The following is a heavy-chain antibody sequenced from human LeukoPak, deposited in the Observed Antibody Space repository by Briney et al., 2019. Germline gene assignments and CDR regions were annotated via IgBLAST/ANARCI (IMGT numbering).Heavy chain of an antibody. V-gene: IGHV1-2*04. CDR2: INPNSGGT. CDR3: AKDRRDGYIFDY. J-gene: IGHJ4*02. CDR1: GYIFTGYY. D-gene: IGHD5-24*01. Sequence: ASVKVSCKASGYIFTGYYLHWVRQAPGQGLEWMGWINPNSGGTNYAQKFQGWVTMTRDTSISTAYMELSRLRSDDTAVYYCAKDRRDGYIFDYWGQGTLVTVSS.